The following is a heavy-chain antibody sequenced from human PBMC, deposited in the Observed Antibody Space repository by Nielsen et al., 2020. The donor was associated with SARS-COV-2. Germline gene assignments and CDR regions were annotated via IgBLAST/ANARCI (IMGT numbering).Heavy chain of an antibody. D-gene: IGHD3-16*01. CDR3: ARKARHSDDYNYLDN. V-gene: IGHV4-4*02. J-gene: IGHJ4*02. CDR2: VSHSGST. CDR1: GGSVSSNDW. Sequence: SETLSLTCAVSGGSVSSNDWWTWVRQSPGKGLEWIGEVSHSGSTNYSPSLKSRVTLSMDKSRRQFSLRLASVSAADTAIYFCARKARHSDDYNYLDNWGLGTQVTVSS.